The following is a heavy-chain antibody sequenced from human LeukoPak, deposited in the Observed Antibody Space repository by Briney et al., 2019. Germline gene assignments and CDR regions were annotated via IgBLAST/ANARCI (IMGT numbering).Heavy chain of an antibody. Sequence: SVKVSCKASGGTISSYAISWVRQAPGQGLEWMGGIIPIFGTANYAQKFQGRVTITADESTSTAYMELSSLRSEDTAVYYCARGNYYDSSGYYHGRSAFDIWGQGTMVTVSS. CDR3: ARGNYYDSSGYYHGRSAFDI. CDR1: GGTISSYA. CDR2: IIPIFGTA. J-gene: IGHJ3*02. D-gene: IGHD3-22*01. V-gene: IGHV1-69*13.